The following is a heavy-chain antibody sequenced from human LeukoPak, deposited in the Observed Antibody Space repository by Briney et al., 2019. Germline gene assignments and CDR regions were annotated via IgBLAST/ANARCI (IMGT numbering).Heavy chain of an antibody. CDR2: IIPIFGTA. CDR1: GGTFSSYA. CDR3: ASPHGYSNYDLLDI. D-gene: IGHD4-11*01. J-gene: IGHJ3*02. V-gene: IGHV1-69*13. Sequence: SVKVSCKASGGTFSSYAISWVRQAPGQGLEWMGGIIPIFGTANYAQKFQGRVTITADESTSTAYIKLSSLRSEDTAVYYCASPHGYSNYDLLDIWGQGTMVTVSS.